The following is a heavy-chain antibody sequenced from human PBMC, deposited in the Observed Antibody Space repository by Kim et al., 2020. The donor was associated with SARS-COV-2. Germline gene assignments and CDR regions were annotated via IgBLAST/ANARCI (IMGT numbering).Heavy chain of an antibody. V-gene: IGHV3-73*01. J-gene: IGHJ6*02. CDR3: TIRYGSGSMDV. CDR1: GFTFSGSA. D-gene: IGHD3-10*01. CDR2: IRSKANSYAT. Sequence: VGSLRLSCAASGFTFSGSAMHWVRQASGKGLEWVGRIRSKANSYATAYAASVKGRFTISRDDSKNTAYLQMNSLKTEDTAVYYCTIRYGSGSMDVWGQGTTVTVSS.